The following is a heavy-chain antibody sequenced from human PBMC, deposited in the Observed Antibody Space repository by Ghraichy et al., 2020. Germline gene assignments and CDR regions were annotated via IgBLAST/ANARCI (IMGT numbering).Heavy chain of an antibody. CDR2: INYSGRL. Sequence: SETLSLTCTVYGGSISSSSYYWGWIRQPPGKGLKWIGSINYSGRLYYNPSLKSRVTISVDTSKNQFSLKLSSVTAADTAVYYCARHPAAAYFDYWGQGTRVTVSS. CDR1: GGSISSSSYY. J-gene: IGHJ4*02. CDR3: ARHPAAAYFDY. V-gene: IGHV4-39*01. D-gene: IGHD6-25*01.